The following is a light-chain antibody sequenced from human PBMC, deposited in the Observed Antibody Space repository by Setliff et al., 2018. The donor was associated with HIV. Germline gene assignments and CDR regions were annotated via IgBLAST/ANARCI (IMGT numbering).Light chain of an antibody. Sequence: DIQMTQSPSTLSASIGDRVTITCRASQSISTWLAWYQQKPGKAPKLLIYKASSLESGVPSRFSGYGSGTEFTLTISSLQPDDFATYYCQHYDSFGQGTKVDIK. CDR2: KAS. V-gene: IGKV1-5*03. CDR1: QSISTW. J-gene: IGKJ2*01. CDR3: QHYDS.